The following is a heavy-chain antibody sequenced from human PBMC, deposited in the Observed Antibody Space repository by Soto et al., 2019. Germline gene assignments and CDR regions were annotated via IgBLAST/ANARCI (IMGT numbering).Heavy chain of an antibody. J-gene: IGHJ5*02. CDR1: GGSISSYY. CDR3: ARVFSDSSSFFDP. Sequence: SETLSLTCTVSGGSISSYYWSWIRQPPGKGLEWIGYIFYSGSTNYNPSLKSRVTISVDTSKNQFSLKLSSVTAADTAVYYCARVFSDSSSFFDPWGQGTLVTVSS. CDR2: IFYSGST. V-gene: IGHV4-59*01. D-gene: IGHD6-13*01.